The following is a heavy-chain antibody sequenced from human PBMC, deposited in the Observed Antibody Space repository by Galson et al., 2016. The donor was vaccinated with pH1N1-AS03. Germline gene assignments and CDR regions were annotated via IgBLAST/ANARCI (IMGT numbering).Heavy chain of an antibody. J-gene: IGHJ5*02. CDR2: IYYSGST. CDR3: ARRVYGDYVNWFDP. Sequence: ETLSLTCTVSGGSISSSSYYWGWIHQPPGKGLEWIGSIYYSGSTYYNPSLKSRVTISVDTSKNQFSLKLSSVTAADTAVYYRARRVYGDYVNWFDPWGQGTLVTVSS. D-gene: IGHD4-17*01. CDR1: GGSISSSSYY. V-gene: IGHV4-39*01.